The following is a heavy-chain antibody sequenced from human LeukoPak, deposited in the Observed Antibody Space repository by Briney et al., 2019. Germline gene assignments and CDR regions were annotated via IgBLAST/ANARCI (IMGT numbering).Heavy chain of an antibody. CDR2: FHPRGTT. Sequence: SGTLSLTCSVSGGSISGDTWWSWVRQSPGEGLEWIGEFHPRGTTNYNPSLKSRVTISVDKSKNQFSLKLSSATAADTAVYYCARDAVGITAAGVYWGQGTLVTVSS. CDR1: GGSISGDTW. V-gene: IGHV4-4*02. J-gene: IGHJ4*02. D-gene: IGHD6-13*01. CDR3: ARDAVGITAAGVY.